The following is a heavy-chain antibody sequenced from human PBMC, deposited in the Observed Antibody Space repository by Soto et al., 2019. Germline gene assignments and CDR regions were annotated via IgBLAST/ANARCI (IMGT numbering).Heavy chain of an antibody. CDR2: IYYSGST. J-gene: IGHJ5*02. CDR1: GGSISSSSYY. CDR3: AQTYSSSSPGNWFDP. Sequence: SETLSLTCTVSGGSISSSSYYWGWIRQPPGKGLEWIGSIYYSGSTYYNPSLKSRVTISVDTSKNQFSLKLSSVTAADTAVYYCAQTYSSSSPGNWFDPWGQGTLVTVS. D-gene: IGHD6-6*01. V-gene: IGHV4-39*01.